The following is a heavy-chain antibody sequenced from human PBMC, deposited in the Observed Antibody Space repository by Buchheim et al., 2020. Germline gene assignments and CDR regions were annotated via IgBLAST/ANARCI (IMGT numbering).Heavy chain of an antibody. CDR2: INHSGST. D-gene: IGHD6-13*01. V-gene: IGHV4-34*01. CDR3: ARGCGREEAGYSSSDWFDP. J-gene: IGHJ5*02. CDR1: GGSFSGYS. Sequence: QVQLQQWGAGLLKPSETLSLTCAVSGGSFSGYSWSWIRQPPGKGLEWIGEINHSGSTNYNPSLKSRVTISADTSKNQFSLMLSSVTAADTAVYYCARGCGREEAGYSSSDWFDPWGQGTL.